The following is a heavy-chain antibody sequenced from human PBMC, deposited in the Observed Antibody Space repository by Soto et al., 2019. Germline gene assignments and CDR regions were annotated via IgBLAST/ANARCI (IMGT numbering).Heavy chain of an antibody. CDR2: TYFRSKWYN. J-gene: IGHJ5*02. CDR1: GDSFSSNTAS. D-gene: IGHD5-12*01. Sequence: PXQTLSLTFAISGDSFSSNTASWNWIRQSPSRGLEWLGRTYFRSKWYNDYAVSVKRRIIINPDTSNNQFSLQLNSVTPEDTAVYFCAKGDNLGPKTGYAFDPWGQGIMVTVSS. CDR3: AKGDNLGPKTGYAFDP. V-gene: IGHV6-1*01.